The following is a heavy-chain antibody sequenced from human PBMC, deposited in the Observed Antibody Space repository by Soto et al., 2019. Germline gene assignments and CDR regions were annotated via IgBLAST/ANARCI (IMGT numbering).Heavy chain of an antibody. CDR1: GYTFTGYY. CDR3: ARNRLRGDPAAMRDYYYGMDV. CDR2: INPNSGGT. Sequence: GASVKVSCKASGYTFTGYYMHWVRQAPGQGLEWMGWINPNSGGTNYAQKFQGWVTMTRDTSISTAYMELSRLRSDDTAVYYCARNRLRGDPAAMRDYYYGMDVWGQGTTVTVSS. J-gene: IGHJ6*02. D-gene: IGHD2-2*01. V-gene: IGHV1-2*04.